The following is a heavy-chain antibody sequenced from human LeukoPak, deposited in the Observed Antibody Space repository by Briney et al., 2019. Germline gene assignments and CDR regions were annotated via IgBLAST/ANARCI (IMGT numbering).Heavy chain of an antibody. CDR1: GFIFSTYW. D-gene: IGHD2-15*01. CDR2: IKEDGTVK. V-gene: IGHV3-7*01. J-gene: IGHJ4*02. Sequence: PGGSLRLSCAASGFIFSTYWMSWVRQAPGKGLEWVANIKEDGTVKYHMDSVKGRFTISRDNAKNSLFLQMNSLRAEDTAVYYCARDDGGDFDYWGQGTLVTVSS. CDR3: ARDDGGDFDY.